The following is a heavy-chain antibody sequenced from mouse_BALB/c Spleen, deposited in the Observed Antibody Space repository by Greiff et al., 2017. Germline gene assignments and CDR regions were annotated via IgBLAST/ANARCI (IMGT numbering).Heavy chain of an antibody. V-gene: IGHV1-4*01. CDR3: AREITAFAY. CDR2: INPSSGYT. Sequence: VQLVESGAELARPGASVKMSCKASGYTFTSYTMHWVKQRPGQGLEWIGYINPSSGYTNYNQKFKDKATLTADKSSSTAYMQLSSLTSEDSAVYYCAREITAFAYWGQGTLVTVSA. CDR1: GYTFTSYT. J-gene: IGHJ3*01. D-gene: IGHD2-4*01.